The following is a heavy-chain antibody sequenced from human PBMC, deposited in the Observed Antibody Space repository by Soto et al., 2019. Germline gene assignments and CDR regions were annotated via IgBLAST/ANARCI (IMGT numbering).Heavy chain of an antibody. Sequence: ASVKVSCKASGYTFTSYDINWVRQATGQGLEWMGWMNPNSGNTGYAQKFQGRVTMTRNTSISTAYMKLSSLRSEDTAVYYCARGGLYYKRDYMDVWGKGTTVTVSS. CDR1: GYTFTSYD. D-gene: IGHD2-8*01. V-gene: IGHV1-8*01. J-gene: IGHJ6*03. CDR3: ARGGLYYKRDYMDV. CDR2: MNPNSGNT.